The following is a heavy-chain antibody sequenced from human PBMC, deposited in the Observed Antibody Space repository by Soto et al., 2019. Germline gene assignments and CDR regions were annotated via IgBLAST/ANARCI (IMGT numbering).Heavy chain of an antibody. Sequence: GGSLRLSCAASGFTFSSYGMHWVRQAPGKGLEWVAVISYDGSNKYYADSVKGRFTISRDNSKNTLYLQMNSLRAEDTAVYYCAKDRAGPRDSSGSYWGNYYYYYGMDVWGQGTTVTVSS. CDR3: AKDRAGPRDSSGSYWGNYYYYYGMDV. CDR1: GFTFSSYG. J-gene: IGHJ6*02. CDR2: ISYDGSNK. D-gene: IGHD1-26*01. V-gene: IGHV3-30*18.